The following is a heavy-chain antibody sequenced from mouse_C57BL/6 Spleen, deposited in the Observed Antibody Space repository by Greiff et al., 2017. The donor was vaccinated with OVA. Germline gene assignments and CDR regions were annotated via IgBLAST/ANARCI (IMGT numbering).Heavy chain of an antibody. V-gene: IGHV1-4*01. Sequence: QVQLQQSGAELARPGASVKMSCKASGYTFTSYTMHWVKQRPGQGLEWIGYINPSSGYTKYNQKFKDKATLTADKSSSTAYMQLRSLTSEDSAVYYCASCALRGSFDVWGPGTTVTVSS. CDR3: ASCALRGSFDV. CDR1: GYTFTSYT. CDR2: INPSSGYT. J-gene: IGHJ1*01.